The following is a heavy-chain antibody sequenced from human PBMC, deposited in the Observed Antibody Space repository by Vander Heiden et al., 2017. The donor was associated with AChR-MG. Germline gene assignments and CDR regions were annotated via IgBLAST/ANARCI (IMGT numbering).Heavy chain of an antibody. J-gene: IGHJ6*03. Sequence: QVQLVESGGGVVQPGRSLRLSCAASGFTFSGYGMHWVRQAPGKGLEWVSLTWHDGTNKYYADSVKGRFTISRDNSKNTLFLQMNSLRAEDTAVYYCARDVLDVVATSYFYYMDIWGKGTTVTVSS. V-gene: IGHV3-33*08. CDR1: GFTFSGYG. D-gene: IGHD5-12*01. CDR3: ARDVLDVVATSYFYYMDI. CDR2: TWHDGTNK.